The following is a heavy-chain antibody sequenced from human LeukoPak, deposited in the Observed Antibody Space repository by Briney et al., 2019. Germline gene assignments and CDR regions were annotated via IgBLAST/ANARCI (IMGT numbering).Heavy chain of an antibody. CDR1: GFSISSYE. J-gene: IGHJ6*03. V-gene: IGHV3-48*03. CDR2: ISSSGSTI. CDR3: ARVELAPYYYYMDV. Sequence: GGSLRLSCAASGFSISSYEMSWVRQARGKGLEWVSYISSSGSTIYYADSVKGRFTISRDNAKNSLYLRMNSLRAEDTAVYYCARVELAPYYYYMDVWGKGTTVTVSS. D-gene: IGHD1-26*01.